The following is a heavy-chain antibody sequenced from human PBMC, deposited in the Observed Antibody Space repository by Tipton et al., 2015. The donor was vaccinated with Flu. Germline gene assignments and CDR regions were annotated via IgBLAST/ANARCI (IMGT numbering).Heavy chain of an antibody. CDR2: IYPGDSDT. D-gene: IGHD2-2*01. Sequence: VQLVQSGAEVKKPGESLKISCKGSGNSFSNYWIAWVRQMPGKGLEWMGLIYPGDSDTRYSPSFQGHVTISADKSVSTVYLQWSSLKASDSAIYYCVRPQITYGIPASFLFDFWGQGTPVTVSS. V-gene: IGHV5-51*01. CDR3: VRPQITYGIPASFLFDF. J-gene: IGHJ4*02. CDR1: GNSFSNYW.